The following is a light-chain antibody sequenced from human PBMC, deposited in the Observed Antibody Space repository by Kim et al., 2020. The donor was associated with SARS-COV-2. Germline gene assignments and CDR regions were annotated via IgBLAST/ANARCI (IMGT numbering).Light chain of an antibody. CDR1: SLRAFD. Sequence: ALGQTVGITCQGGSLRAFDASWYRQRPGQAPVLVIYDEIHRPSGIPDRFSASSSGNTASLTITGAQAEDEADYYCNARDTSGNSYFFGAGTKVTVL. CDR2: DEI. V-gene: IGLV3-19*01. CDR3: NARDTSGNSYF. J-gene: IGLJ1*01.